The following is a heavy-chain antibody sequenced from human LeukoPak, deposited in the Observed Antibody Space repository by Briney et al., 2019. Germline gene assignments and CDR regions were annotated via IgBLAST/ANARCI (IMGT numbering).Heavy chain of an antibody. V-gene: IGHV3-7*03. CDR2: VNQDGSEK. CDR3: AREKMATIPSRDYYYGMDV. CDR1: GFTFSAYW. D-gene: IGHD5-24*01. J-gene: IGHJ6*02. Sequence: PGGSLRLSCAASGFTFSAYWMNWVRQAPGKGLEWVANVNQDGSEKYYVDSVKGRFTISRDNAKNSLYLQMNSLRAEDTAVYYCAREKMATIPSRDYYYGMDVWGQGTTVTVSS.